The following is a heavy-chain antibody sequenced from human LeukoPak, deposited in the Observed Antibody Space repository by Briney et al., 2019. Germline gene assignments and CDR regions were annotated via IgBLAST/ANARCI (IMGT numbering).Heavy chain of an antibody. Sequence: PGGSLRLSCAASGFTFSDYYMSWIRQAPGKGLEWVSYISSSGSTIYYADSVKGRFTISRDNAKNSLYLQMNSLRAEDTAVYYCARKVAAMVRGVIFYYYYYMDVWGKGTTVTVSS. D-gene: IGHD3-10*01. CDR1: GFTFSDYY. J-gene: IGHJ6*03. CDR2: ISSSGSTI. V-gene: IGHV3-11*04. CDR3: ARKVAAMVRGVIFYYYYYMDV.